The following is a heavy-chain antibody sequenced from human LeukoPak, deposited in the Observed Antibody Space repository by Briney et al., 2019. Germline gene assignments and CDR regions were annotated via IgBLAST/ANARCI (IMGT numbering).Heavy chain of an antibody. D-gene: IGHD5-18*01. CDR3: AKDREDSAMISGVFDL. J-gene: IGHJ2*01. CDR2: ISGSGGHT. V-gene: IGHV3-23*01. Sequence: GGSLRLSCTASGFTFTGYAMTWVRQAPGKGREWVSGISGSGGHTYNADSVEGRFTISRDNSKNTVSLQLSSLRVEDTAVHFCAKDREDSAMISGVFDLWGRGTLVTVSS. CDR1: GFTFTGYA.